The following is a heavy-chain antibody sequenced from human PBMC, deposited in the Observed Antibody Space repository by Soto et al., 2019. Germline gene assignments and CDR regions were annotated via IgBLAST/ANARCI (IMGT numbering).Heavy chain of an antibody. Sequence: GESLKISCKGSGYKFTIYWITWVRQMPGKGLEWMGRIDPSDSYTNYSPSFQGHVTISADKSISTAYLQWSSLKASDTAMYYCARHMRIVSRDAYWPKGTLGTASS. J-gene: IGHJ4*02. CDR1: GYKFTIYW. V-gene: IGHV5-10-1*01. CDR3: ARHMRIVSRDAY. CDR2: IDPSDSYT. D-gene: IGHD1-26*01.